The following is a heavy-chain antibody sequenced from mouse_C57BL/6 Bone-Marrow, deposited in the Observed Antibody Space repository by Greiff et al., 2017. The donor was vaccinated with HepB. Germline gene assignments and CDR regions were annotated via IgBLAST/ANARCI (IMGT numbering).Heavy chain of an antibody. CDR3: TPWYFDV. Sequence: VQLQQSGAELVRPGASVTLSCKASGYTFTDYEMHWVKQTPVHGLEWIGAIDPETGGTAYNQKFKGKAILTADKSSSTAYMELSSLTSEDSAVYYCTPWYFDVWGTGTTVTVSS. J-gene: IGHJ1*03. CDR2: IDPETGGT. V-gene: IGHV1-15*01. CDR1: GYTFTDYE.